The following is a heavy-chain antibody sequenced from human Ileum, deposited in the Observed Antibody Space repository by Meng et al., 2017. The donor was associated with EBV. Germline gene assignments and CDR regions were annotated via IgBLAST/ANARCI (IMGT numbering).Heavy chain of an antibody. CDR2: IYHSGST. CDR1: GGSTSISNW. Sequence: VQLQYSGPGLLNTSGTLSLTCAVSGGSTSISNWWSWVCEPAGKGLEWIGEIYHSGSTNYNPSLKSRVTISVDKSKNQFSLNLSSVTAADTAVYYCARVGQWLPIDYWGQGTLVTVSS. J-gene: IGHJ4*02. D-gene: IGHD6-19*01. V-gene: IGHV4-4*02. CDR3: ARVGQWLPIDY.